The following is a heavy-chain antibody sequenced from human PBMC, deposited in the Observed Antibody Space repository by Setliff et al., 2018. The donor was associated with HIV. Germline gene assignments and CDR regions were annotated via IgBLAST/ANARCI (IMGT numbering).Heavy chain of an antibody. CDR2: INAANGDT. CDR1: GHSFTKYG. Sequence: ASVKVSCKASGHSFTKYGIQWVRQAPGQRLEWMGLINAANGDTKYSQKFQARLTFTRDTSASTVYMELSSLRTEDTAVYFCAKNLYSSIWSPLDYWGQGTLVTVSS. CDR3: AKNLYSSIWSPLDY. V-gene: IGHV1-3*01. J-gene: IGHJ4*02. D-gene: IGHD6-13*01.